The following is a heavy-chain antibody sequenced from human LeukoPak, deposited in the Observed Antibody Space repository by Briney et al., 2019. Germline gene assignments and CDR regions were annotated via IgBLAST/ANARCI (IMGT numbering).Heavy chain of an antibody. CDR1: GFTFSSYA. Sequence: GRSLRLSCAASGFTFSSYAMHWVRQAPGKGLEWVAVISYDGSNKYYADSVKGRFTISRDNSKNTLYLQMNSLRAEDTAVYYCAREQWLDGLFDAFDIWGQGTMVTVSS. CDR2: ISYDGSNK. J-gene: IGHJ3*02. D-gene: IGHD6-19*01. CDR3: AREQWLDGLFDAFDI. V-gene: IGHV3-30*04.